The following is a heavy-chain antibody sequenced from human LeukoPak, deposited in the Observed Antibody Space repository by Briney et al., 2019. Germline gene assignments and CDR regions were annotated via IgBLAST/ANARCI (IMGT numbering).Heavy chain of an antibody. V-gene: IGHV4-39*07. Sequence: NPSETLSLTCTVSGGSISSSSYYWGWIRQPPGKGLEWIGSIYYSGSTYYNPSLKSRVTISVDTSKNQFSLKLSSVTAADTAVYYCARVHPQRYSSSSGNWFDPWGQGTLVTVSS. CDR2: IYYSGST. D-gene: IGHD6-6*01. CDR1: GGSISSSSYY. J-gene: IGHJ5*02. CDR3: ARVHPQRYSSSSGNWFDP.